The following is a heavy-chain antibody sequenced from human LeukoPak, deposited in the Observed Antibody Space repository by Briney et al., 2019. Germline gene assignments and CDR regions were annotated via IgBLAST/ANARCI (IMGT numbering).Heavy chain of an antibody. Sequence: PSETLSLTCTVSGGSISSSSYYWGWIRQPPGKGLEWIGSIYYSGSTYYNPSLKSRVTISVDTSKNQFSLKLSSVTAADTAVYYCARQRVSLAGRRLYFDYWGQGTLVTVSS. V-gene: IGHV4-39*01. CDR3: ARQRVSLAGRRLYFDY. CDR1: GGSISSSSYY. J-gene: IGHJ4*02. CDR2: IYYSGST. D-gene: IGHD1-14*01.